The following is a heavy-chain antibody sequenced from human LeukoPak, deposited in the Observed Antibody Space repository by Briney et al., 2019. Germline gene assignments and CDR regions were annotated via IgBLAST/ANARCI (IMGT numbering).Heavy chain of an antibody. V-gene: IGHV4-38-2*02. CDR2: IYHSGST. D-gene: IGHD2-15*01. J-gene: IGHJ4*02. CDR3: ARDLTGVVVAVPYYFDY. CDR1: GYSISSGYY. Sequence: SETLSLTCTVSGYSISSGYYWGWIRQPPGKGLEWIGSIYHSGSTYYNPSLKSRVTISVDTSKNQFSLKLSSVTAADTAVYYCARDLTGVVVAVPYYFDYWGQGTLVTVSS.